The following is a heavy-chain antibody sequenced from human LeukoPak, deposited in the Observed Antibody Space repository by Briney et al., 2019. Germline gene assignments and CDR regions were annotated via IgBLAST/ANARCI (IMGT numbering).Heavy chain of an antibody. D-gene: IGHD2/OR15-2a*01. CDR3: TRGRYQFLGPNDS. J-gene: IGHJ4*02. CDR1: GFTLSDYG. CDR2: ITTNYAK. Sequence: GGSLTLSCAASGFTLSDYGMSWARQAPGEGLEWVSYITTNYAKFYADSVRGRIAISRDNDKNSVYLQMNSLRDDDTAVYYCTRGRYQFLGPNDSWGQGSLVTVSS. V-gene: IGHV3-48*02.